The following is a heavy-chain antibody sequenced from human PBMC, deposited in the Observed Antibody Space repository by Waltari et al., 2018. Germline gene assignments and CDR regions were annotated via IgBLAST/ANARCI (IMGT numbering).Heavy chain of an antibody. J-gene: IGHJ4*02. CDR1: GFTFSTYW. CDR3: ARDPHYSNFDY. CDR2: IKEDGIEK. Sequence: EVQLVESGGDLVQPGGSLRLSCAASGFTFSTYWMTWVRQAPGKGLEWLANIKEDGIEKNYVDSVKGRFTISRDNAKNSLYLQMNSLRAEDTAVYYCARDPHYSNFDYWGQGTLVTVSS. D-gene: IGHD4-4*01. V-gene: IGHV3-7*01.